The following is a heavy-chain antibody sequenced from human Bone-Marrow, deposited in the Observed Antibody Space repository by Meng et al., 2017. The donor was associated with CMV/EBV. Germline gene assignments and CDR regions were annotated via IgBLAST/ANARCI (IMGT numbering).Heavy chain of an antibody. J-gene: IGHJ3*02. CDR1: GYTFTGYY. D-gene: IGHD1-26*01. V-gene: IGHV1-2*02. CDR3: ARDLTEGRVWEPLASAFDI. Sequence: ASVKVSCKASGYTFTGYYMHWVRQAPGRGLEWMGWINPNGGGRSYAQKFQGTVTMTRDTSISTAYLELSGLKSDDTAVYYCARDLTEGRVWEPLASAFDIWGQGTMVTVSS. CDR2: INPNGGGR.